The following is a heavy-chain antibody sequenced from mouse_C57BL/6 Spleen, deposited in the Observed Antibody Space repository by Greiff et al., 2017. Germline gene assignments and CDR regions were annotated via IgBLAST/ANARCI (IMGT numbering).Heavy chain of an antibody. Sequence: VQLQQSGAELVRPGTSVKMSCKASGYTFTNYWIGWAKQRPGHGLEWIGDIYPGGGYTNYNEKFKGKATLTADKSSSTAYMQFSSLTSEDSAIYYCARKTAHGAMDYWGQGTSVTVSS. D-gene: IGHD3-2*02. V-gene: IGHV1-63*01. CDR2: IYPGGGYT. CDR1: GYTFTNYW. J-gene: IGHJ4*01. CDR3: ARKTAHGAMDY.